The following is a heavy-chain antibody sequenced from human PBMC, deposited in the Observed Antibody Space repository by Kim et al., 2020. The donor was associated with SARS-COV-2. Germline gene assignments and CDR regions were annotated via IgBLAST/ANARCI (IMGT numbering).Heavy chain of an antibody. CDR3: ARGNGYSYGYLSFDY. Sequence: SETLSLTCTVSGGSISSGGYYWSWIRQHPGKGLEWIGYIYYSGSTYYNPSLKSRVTISVDTSKNQFSLKLSSVTAADTAVYYCARGNGYSYGYLSFDYWGQGTLVTVSS. D-gene: IGHD5-18*01. V-gene: IGHV4-31*03. CDR1: GGSISSGGYY. CDR2: IYYSGST. J-gene: IGHJ4*02.